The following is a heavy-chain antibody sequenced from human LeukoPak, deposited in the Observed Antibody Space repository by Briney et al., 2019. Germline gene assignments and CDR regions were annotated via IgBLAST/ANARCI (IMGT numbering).Heavy chain of an antibody. CDR1: GFTFTTYD. D-gene: IGHD2-2*01. Sequence: GRSLRLSCAASGFTFTTYDMTWVRQAPGKGLEWVSGISGSGRTTNYADSVKGRFTISRDNSKNTLFLQMNNLRAEDTAVYYCAKDRDCSSTSCYVPFGSWGQGTLVTVSS. J-gene: IGHJ4*02. V-gene: IGHV3-23*01. CDR2: ISGSGRTT. CDR3: AKDRDCSSTSCYVPFGS.